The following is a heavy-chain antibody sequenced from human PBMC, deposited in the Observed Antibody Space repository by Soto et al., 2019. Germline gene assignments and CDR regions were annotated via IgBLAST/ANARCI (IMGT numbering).Heavy chain of an antibody. V-gene: IGHV1-18*01. J-gene: IGHJ4*02. CDR2: ISAYDGQT. D-gene: IGHD3-22*01. CDR3: ARVWYYDGSGYYAFDY. CDR1: GDGFSNYG. Sequence: ASVKVSCKASGDGFSNYGFSWVRQAPGQGLEWMGWISAYDGQTNYTKKFQGRVTMTTDTSSSTAYMELRSLRSDDTAVYYCARVWYYDGSGYYAFDYWGLGTLVTVSS.